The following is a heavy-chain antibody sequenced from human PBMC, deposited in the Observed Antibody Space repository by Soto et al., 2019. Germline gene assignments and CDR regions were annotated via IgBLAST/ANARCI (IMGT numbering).Heavy chain of an antibody. CDR1: GGTFSSYA. CDR3: AREKDIVVVPAAMVHYYYGMDV. D-gene: IGHD2-2*01. V-gene: IGHV1-69*13. Sequence: ASVTVSCKDSGGTFSSYASSWVRQAPGQGLEWMGGIIPIFGTANYAQKFQGRVTITADESTSTAYMELSSLRSEDTAVYYCAREKDIVVVPAAMVHYYYGMDVWGQGTTVTVSS. J-gene: IGHJ6*02. CDR2: IIPIFGTA.